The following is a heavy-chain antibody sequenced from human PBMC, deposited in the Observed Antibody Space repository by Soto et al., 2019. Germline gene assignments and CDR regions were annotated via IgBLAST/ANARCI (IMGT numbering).Heavy chain of an antibody. CDR1: GFTFRDNY. Sequence: QVQLVESGGGLVKPGGSLRLSCAASGFTFRDNYMPWIRQAPGKGLQWMSYITSSGSYRHYADSVKGRFTISRDNSNNSLLLQRNSLSAEDTAVYCCAKKPNSDYYLDVWGKGTTVIVSS. D-gene: IGHD7-27*01. CDR2: ITSSGSYR. CDR3: AKKPNSDYYLDV. V-gene: IGHV3-11*05. J-gene: IGHJ6*03.